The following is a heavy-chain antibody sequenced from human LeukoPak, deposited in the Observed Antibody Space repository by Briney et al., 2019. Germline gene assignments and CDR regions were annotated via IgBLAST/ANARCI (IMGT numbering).Heavy chain of an antibody. D-gene: IGHD2-15*01. V-gene: IGHV4-39*02. CDR1: GGSLSSGNYQ. CDR2: ISHSGTT. CDR3: LRDQDCSGGDCQVC. Sequence: SETLSLTCTVSGGSLSSGNYQWGWIRQPPGKGLEWIALISHSGTTYYNPSLKSRVTMSVDTSKNQFSLKLNSVTAAETAVYYCLRDQDCSGGDCQVCWGQGTLVTVSS. J-gene: IGHJ4*02.